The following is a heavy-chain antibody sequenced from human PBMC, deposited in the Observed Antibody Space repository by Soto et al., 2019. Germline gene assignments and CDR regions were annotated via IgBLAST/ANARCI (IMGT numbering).Heavy chain of an antibody. CDR1: GFTLSDHY. CDR3: VTYFGYISGL. D-gene: IGHD5-18*01. J-gene: IGHJ4*02. CDR2: SRNRGNNYVT. Sequence: LRLSCEGSGFTLSDHYMDWVRQAPGKGLEWVGRSRNRGNNYVTEYAASVKGRFTISRDDSKNSVHLQMNSLKTEDTARYHCVTYFGYISGLRGQGTLVTVSS. V-gene: IGHV3-72*01.